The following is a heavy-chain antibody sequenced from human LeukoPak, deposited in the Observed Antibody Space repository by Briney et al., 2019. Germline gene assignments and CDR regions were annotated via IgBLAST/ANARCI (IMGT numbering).Heavy chain of an antibody. V-gene: IGHV1-69*13. J-gene: IGHJ5*02. CDR1: GGTFSSYA. CDR2: IIPIFGTA. D-gene: IGHD3-10*01. CDR3: ARTLGEERWFDP. Sequence: SVKVSCKASGGTFSSYAISWVRQAPGQGLEWMGGIIPIFGTANYAQKFQGRVTITADESTSTAYMELSSLRSEDTAVYYCARTLGEERWFDPWGQGTLVTVSS.